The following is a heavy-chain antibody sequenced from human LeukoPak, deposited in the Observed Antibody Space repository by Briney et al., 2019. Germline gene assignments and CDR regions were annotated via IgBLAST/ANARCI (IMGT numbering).Heavy chain of an antibody. V-gene: IGHV3-33*01. D-gene: IGHD3-10*01. CDR3: ARDLGSGSPNVYFDY. CDR1: GFTFRSYG. CDR2: IWYDGSNK. J-gene: IGHJ4*02. Sequence: GGSLILSCAASGFTFRSYGMHWVRQAPGKGLEWVALIWYDGSNKYYVDSVKGRFTISRDNSKNTLYLQMNSLRAEDTAVYYCARDLGSGSPNVYFDYWGQGTLVTVSS.